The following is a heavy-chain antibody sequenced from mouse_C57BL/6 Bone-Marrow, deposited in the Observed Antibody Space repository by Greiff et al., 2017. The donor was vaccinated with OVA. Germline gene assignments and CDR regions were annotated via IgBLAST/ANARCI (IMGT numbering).Heavy chain of an antibody. CDR3: ARGGYYFDY. CDR2: ISSGGSYT. V-gene: IGHV5-6*01. J-gene: IGHJ2*01. CDR1: GFTFSSYG. Sequence: HLVESGGDLVKPGGSLKLSCAASGFTFSSYGMSWVRQTPDKRLEWVATISSGGSYTYYPDSVKGRFTISRDNAKNTLYLQMSSLKSEDTAMYYCARGGYYFDYWGQGTTLTVSS.